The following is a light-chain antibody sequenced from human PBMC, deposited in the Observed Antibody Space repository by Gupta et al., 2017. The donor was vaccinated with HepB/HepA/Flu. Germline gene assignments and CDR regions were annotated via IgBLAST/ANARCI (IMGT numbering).Light chain of an antibody. CDR2: KNN. J-gene: IGLJ1*01. CDR3: AAWDDSPDAYV. V-gene: IGLV1-44*01. Sequence: QSVLTQPPSVSGTPGQRAAVSCSGSCSNIGRNIVNWYRQLPGTAPQPLIYKNNQRPSGVPDRLSGSKSGTTASLAISGLRSEDEADYYCAAWDDSPDAYVFGTGTKVTVL. CDR1: CSNIGRNI.